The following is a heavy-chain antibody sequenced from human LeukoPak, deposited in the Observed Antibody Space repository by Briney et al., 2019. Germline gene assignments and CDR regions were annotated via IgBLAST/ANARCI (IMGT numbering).Heavy chain of an antibody. J-gene: IGHJ4*02. CDR1: GFTFSSYA. D-gene: IGHD2-15*01. Sequence: GGSLRLSRAASGFTFSSYAMHWVRQAPGKGLEWVAVISYDGSNKYYADSVKGRFTISRDNSKNTLYLQMNSLRPEDTAVYYCAKESAGFCSGGSCYPFDYWGQGTLVTVSS. CDR3: AKESAGFCSGGSCYPFDY. CDR2: ISYDGSNK. V-gene: IGHV3-30-3*01.